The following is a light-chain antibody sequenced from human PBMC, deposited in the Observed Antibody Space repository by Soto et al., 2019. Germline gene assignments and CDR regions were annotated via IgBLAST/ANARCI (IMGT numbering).Light chain of an antibody. CDR2: ATS. CDR3: LQDYSYPLT. J-gene: IGKJ4*01. V-gene: IGKV1-6*01. Sequence: AFQMTQFPSSLSASVGDRVTITCRASQDIRSDLGWYQQRPGKAPKLLIYATSSLQSGVPSRFSGSGSGTDFTLTISSLQPEDFATYYCLQDYSYPLTFGGGTKVDIK. CDR1: QDIRSD.